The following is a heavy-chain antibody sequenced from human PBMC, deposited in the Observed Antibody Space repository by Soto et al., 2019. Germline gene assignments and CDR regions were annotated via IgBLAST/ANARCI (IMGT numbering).Heavy chain of an antibody. Sequence: GGSLRLSCVASGFTFGNLNMNWVRQAPGKGREWVSHISGTIDYIHYADSVKGRFTISRDNPKNSVYLQMDSLRVEDTAVYYCAREGALKPFSSWGQGALVTVSS. J-gene: IGHJ5*02. CDR1: GFTFGNLN. CDR3: AREGALKPFSS. V-gene: IGHV3-21*01. CDR2: ISGTIDYI.